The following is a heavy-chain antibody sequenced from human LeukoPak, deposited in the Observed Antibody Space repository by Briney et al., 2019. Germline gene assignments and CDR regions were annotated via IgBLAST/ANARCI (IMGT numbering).Heavy chain of an antibody. Sequence: EASVKVSCKVSGYTLTELSMHWVRQAPGKALEWMGGFDPEDGETIYAQKFQGRVTMTEDTSTDTAYMALSSLRSEDTAVYYCATGSRWLLRTATTEADYGMDVWGQGTTVTVSS. V-gene: IGHV1-24*01. D-gene: IGHD3-22*01. J-gene: IGHJ6*02. CDR2: FDPEDGET. CDR1: GYTLTELS. CDR3: ATGSRWLLRTATTEADYGMDV.